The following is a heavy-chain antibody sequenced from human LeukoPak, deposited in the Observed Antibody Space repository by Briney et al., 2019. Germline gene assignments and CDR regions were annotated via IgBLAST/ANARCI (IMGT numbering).Heavy chain of an antibody. Sequence: GGSLRLSCAASGFTFSSYGMHWVRQAPGKGLEWVAVISYDGSNKYYADSVKGRFTISRDNSKNTLYLQKNSLRAEDTAVYYCAKGLQYCGGDCYSVYFQHWGQGTLVTVSS. CDR3: AKGLQYCGGDCYSVYFQH. CDR1: GFTFSSYG. V-gene: IGHV3-30*18. CDR2: ISYDGSNK. J-gene: IGHJ1*01. D-gene: IGHD2-21*02.